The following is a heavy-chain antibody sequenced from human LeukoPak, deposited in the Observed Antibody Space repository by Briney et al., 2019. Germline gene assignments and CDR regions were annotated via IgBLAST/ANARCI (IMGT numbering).Heavy chain of an antibody. CDR3: LTGPFDY. D-gene: IGHD2-8*02. V-gene: IGHV3-30*03. CDR1: GFTFSNYG. Sequence: GGSLRLSCAASGFTFSNYGMHWVRQTPGKGLEWVALISSDGSKNIYADSVKGRFTISRDNSKNTVYLQMNSLRAEDTAVYYCLTGPFDYWGQGTLVTVSS. J-gene: IGHJ4*02. CDR2: ISSDGSKN.